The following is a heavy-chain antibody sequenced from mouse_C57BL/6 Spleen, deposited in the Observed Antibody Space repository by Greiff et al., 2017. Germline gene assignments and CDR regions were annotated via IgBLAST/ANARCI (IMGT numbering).Heavy chain of an antibody. CDR1: GYTFTSYW. V-gene: IGHV1-59*01. CDR2: IDPSDSYT. CDR3: ARDAYFDY. Sequence: QVQLQQSGAELVRPGTSVKLSCKASGYTFTSYWMHWVKQRPGQGLEWIGVIDPSDSYTNYNQKFKGKATLTVDTSSSTAYMQLSSLTSEDSAVYYCARDAYFDYWGQVTTLTVSS. J-gene: IGHJ2*01.